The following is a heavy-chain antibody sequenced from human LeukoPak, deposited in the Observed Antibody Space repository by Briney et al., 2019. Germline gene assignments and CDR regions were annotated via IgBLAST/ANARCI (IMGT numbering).Heavy chain of an antibody. D-gene: IGHD1-26*01. J-gene: IGHJ4*02. CDR1: GFTFGSYG. V-gene: IGHV3-30*19. Sequence: TGGSLRLSCAASGFTFGSYGMHWVRQAPGKGLEWVAVISYDGSNKYYADSVKGRFTISRDNSKNTLYLQMNSLRAEDTAVYYCATAVVGATNFDYWGQGTLVTVSS. CDR2: ISYDGSNK. CDR3: ATAVVGATNFDY.